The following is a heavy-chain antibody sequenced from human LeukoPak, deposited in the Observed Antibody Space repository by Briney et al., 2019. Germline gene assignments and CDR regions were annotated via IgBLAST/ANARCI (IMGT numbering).Heavy chain of an antibody. CDR3: ARRFRGSSRSPPGY. D-gene: IGHD3-22*01. CDR2: ISAYNGNT. Sequence: ASVKVSCKASGYTFTSYGISWVRQAPGQGLEWMGWISAYNGNTNYAQKFQGWVTMTRDTSISTAYMELSRLRSDDTAVYYCARRFRGSSRSPPGYWGQGTLVTVSS. CDR1: GYTFTSYG. V-gene: IGHV1-18*01. J-gene: IGHJ4*02.